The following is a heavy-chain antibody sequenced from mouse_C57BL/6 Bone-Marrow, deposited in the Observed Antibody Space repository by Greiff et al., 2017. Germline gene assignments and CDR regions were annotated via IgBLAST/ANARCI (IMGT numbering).Heavy chain of an antibody. CDR1: GYTFTSYW. J-gene: IGHJ2*01. CDR2: IYPSDSET. CDR3: ARRMITIDY. D-gene: IGHD2-4*01. Sequence: QVQLQQPGAELVRPGSSVKLSCKASGYTFTSYWMDWVKQRPGQGLEWIGNIYPSDSETHYNQKFKDKATLTVDKSSSTAYRQLSSLTSEDSAVYYCARRMITIDYWGQGTTLTVSS. V-gene: IGHV1-61*01.